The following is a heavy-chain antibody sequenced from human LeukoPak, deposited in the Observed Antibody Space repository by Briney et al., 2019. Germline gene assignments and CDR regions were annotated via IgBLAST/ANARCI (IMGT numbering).Heavy chain of an antibody. CDR1: GGSISSYY. V-gene: IGHV4-59*01. Sequence: KPSXXLSLTCTVSGGSISSYYWSWIRQPPGKGLEWIGYIYYSGSTNYNPSLKSRVTISVDTSKNQFSLKLSSVTAADTAVYYCARLDIVVVPAATKDYYYYYMDVWGKGTTVTVSS. CDR2: IYYSGST. J-gene: IGHJ6*03. CDR3: ARLDIVVVPAATKDYYYYYMDV. D-gene: IGHD2-2*03.